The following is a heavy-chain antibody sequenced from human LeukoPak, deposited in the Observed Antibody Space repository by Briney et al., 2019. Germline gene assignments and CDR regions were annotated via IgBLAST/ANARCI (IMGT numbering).Heavy chain of an antibody. CDR3: AEDGIRDFDFAFDL. D-gene: IGHD3-9*01. V-gene: IGHV3-20*04. J-gene: IGHJ3*01. CDR2: IHWNGGTT. Sequence: PGGSLRLSCAASGFTFDDYAMSWARQVPGKGLECVSGIHWNGGTTGYADSVKGRFIISRDNAKNFLYLQMNSLRAEDTAFYYQAEDGIRDFDFAFDLWGQGTMVTVSS. CDR1: GFTFDDYA.